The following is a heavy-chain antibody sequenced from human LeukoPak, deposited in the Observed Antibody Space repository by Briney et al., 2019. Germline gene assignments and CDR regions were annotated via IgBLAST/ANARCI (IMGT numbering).Heavy chain of an antibody. CDR1: GFTFSSYS. V-gene: IGHV3-21*01. D-gene: IGHD1-26*01. Sequence: GGSLRLSCAASGFTFSSYSMNWARQAPGKGLEWVSSISSRSSYIYYADSVKGRFTISRDNAKNSLYLQMNSLRAEDTAVHYCASKSGSYQAPIDYWGQGTLVTVSS. CDR3: ASKSGSYQAPIDY. CDR2: ISSRSSYI. J-gene: IGHJ4*02.